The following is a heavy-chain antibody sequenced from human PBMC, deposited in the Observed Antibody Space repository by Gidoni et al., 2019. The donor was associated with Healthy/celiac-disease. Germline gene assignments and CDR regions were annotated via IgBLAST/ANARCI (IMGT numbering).Heavy chain of an antibody. CDR1: GGSISSSSYY. Sequence: QLQLQESGPGLVKPSETLSLTCTVSGGSISSSSYYWGWIRQPPGKGLEWIGSIYYSGSTYYNPSLKSRVTISVDTSKNQFSLKLSSVTAADTAVYYCARRYFYQLTPFDYWGQGTLVTVSS. J-gene: IGHJ4*02. V-gene: IGHV4-39*01. CDR3: ARRYFYQLTPFDY. CDR2: IYYSGST. D-gene: IGHD2-2*01.